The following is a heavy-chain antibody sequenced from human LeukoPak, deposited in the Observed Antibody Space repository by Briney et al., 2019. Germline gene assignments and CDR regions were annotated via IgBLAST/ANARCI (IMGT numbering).Heavy chain of an antibody. J-gene: IGHJ4*02. CDR1: GLPIADFA. CDR2: ISGDGVST. CDR3: AKESGKSDY. Sequence: GGSLRLSCVASGLPIADFAMHWVRQAPGKGLEWVSLISGDGVSTFYADSVKGRFSISRDNSKNSLYLEMNSLRTEDAAMYYCAKESGKSDYWGQGTLVAVSS. V-gene: IGHV3-43*02.